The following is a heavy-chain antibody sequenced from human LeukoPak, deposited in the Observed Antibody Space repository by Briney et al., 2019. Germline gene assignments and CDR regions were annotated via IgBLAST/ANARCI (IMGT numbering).Heavy chain of an antibody. CDR3: AGGRSVAGGWYRPDAFDI. D-gene: IGHD6-19*01. CDR1: GGSISSYY. V-gene: IGHV4-4*07. J-gene: IGHJ3*02. CDR2: IYTSGST. Sequence: SETLSLTCTVSGGSISSYYWSWIRQPAGKGLEWIGRIYTSGSTNYNPSLKSRVTMSVDTSKNQFSLKLSSVTAADTAVYYCAGGRSVAGGWYRPDAFDIWGQGTMVTVSS.